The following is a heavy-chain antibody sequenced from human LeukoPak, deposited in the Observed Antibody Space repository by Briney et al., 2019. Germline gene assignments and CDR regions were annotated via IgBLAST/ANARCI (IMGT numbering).Heavy chain of an antibody. J-gene: IGHJ4*02. V-gene: IGHV4-39*01. CDR3: ARYYYDSSGYYSGSYFDY. D-gene: IGHD3-22*01. CDR1: GGSISSSSYY. Sequence: SETLSLTCTVSGGSISSSSYYWGWIRQPPGKGLEWIASIYYSGSTYYNPSLKSRVTISVDTSRNQFSLKLSSVTAADTAVYYCARYYYDSSGYYSGSYFDYWGQGTLVTVSS. CDR2: IYYSGST.